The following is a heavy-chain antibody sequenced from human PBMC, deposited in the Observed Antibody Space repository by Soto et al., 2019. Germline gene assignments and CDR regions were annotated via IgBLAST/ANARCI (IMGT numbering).Heavy chain of an antibody. Sequence: SETLSLTCTVSGGSVSSGSYYWSWIRQPPGKGLEWIGYIYYSGSTNYNPSLKSRVTISVDTSKNQFSLKLSSVTAADTAVYYCARDRGDIVVVPAAFFYWGQGTLVTVSS. CDR1: GGSVSSGSYY. CDR3: ARDRGDIVVVPAAFFY. V-gene: IGHV4-61*01. CDR2: IYYSGST. D-gene: IGHD2-2*01. J-gene: IGHJ4*02.